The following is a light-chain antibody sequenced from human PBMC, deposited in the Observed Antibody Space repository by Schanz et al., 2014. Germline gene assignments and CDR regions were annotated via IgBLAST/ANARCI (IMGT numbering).Light chain of an antibody. CDR1: SSNIGAAYD. J-gene: IGLJ2*01. CDR2: GNN. Sequence: QSVLTQPPSASGAPGQRVTISCTGNSSNIGAAYDVSWYQHLPRTAPKLLIYGNNKRPSGVPDRFSGSRSGTSASLAISGVQSEDEADYYCCSYVGHSTVLFGGGTKLTVL. CDR3: CSYVGHSTVL. V-gene: IGLV1-40*01.